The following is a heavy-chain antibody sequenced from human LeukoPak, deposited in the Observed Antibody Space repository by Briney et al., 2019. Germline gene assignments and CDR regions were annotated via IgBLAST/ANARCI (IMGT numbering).Heavy chain of an antibody. CDR3: AKDRKPVAGRQDIWDY. CDR1: GFTFSNYA. J-gene: IGHJ4*02. D-gene: IGHD6-19*01. CDR2: ISGSGDIT. V-gene: IGHV3-23*01. Sequence: PVGSLRLSCVGAGFTFSNYAMTWVRQAPGKGLGWVSGISGSGDITYYADSVKGRFTISRDNSKNTLYLQMNSLTDDDSAVYYCAKDRKPVAGRQDIWDYWGQGTLVTVSS.